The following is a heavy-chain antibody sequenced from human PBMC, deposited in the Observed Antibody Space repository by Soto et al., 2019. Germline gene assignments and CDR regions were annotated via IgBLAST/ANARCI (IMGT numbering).Heavy chain of an antibody. CDR3: TIGLLTGTYDFWSGYPPPYYYYYMDV. Sequence: GGSLRLSCAASGFTFSNAWMSWVRQAPGKGLEWVGRIKSKTDGGTTDYAAPVKGRFTISRDDSKNTLYLQMNSLKTEDTAVYYCTIGLLTGTYDFWSGYPPPYYYYYMDVWGKGTTVTVSS. D-gene: IGHD3-3*01. CDR1: GFTFSNAW. V-gene: IGHV3-15*01. J-gene: IGHJ6*03. CDR2: IKSKTDGGTT.